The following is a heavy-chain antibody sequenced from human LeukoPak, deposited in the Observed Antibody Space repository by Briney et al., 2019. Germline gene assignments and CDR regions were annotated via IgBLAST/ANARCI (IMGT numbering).Heavy chain of an antibody. J-gene: IGHJ4*02. CDR3: AKESTAYSSGWLALFDY. CDR2: ISYHGSDT. CDR1: GFTFGSFG. Sequence: GGSLRLSCAASGFTFGSFGMHWVRQAPGKGLEWVAVISYHGSDTYYADSVKGRFTISRDNSKNTLYVQMNSLRAEDTAVYYCAKESTAYSSGWLALFDYWGQGTLVTVSS. D-gene: IGHD6-19*01. V-gene: IGHV3-30*18.